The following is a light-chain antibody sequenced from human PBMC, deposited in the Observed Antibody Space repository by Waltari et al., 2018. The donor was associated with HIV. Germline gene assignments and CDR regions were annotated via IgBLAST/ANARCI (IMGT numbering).Light chain of an antibody. CDR1: AAHIAIHP. CDR3: ATWDANLNGVV. CDR2: GSH. Sequence: QSVWTQPPSTTESPGQWLTIPLSGSAAHIAIHPVNCFKHVPGTAPNLLIFGSHQRPSGVPDRFSGSKSGTSASLAIRGLQSEDEAEYYCATWDANLNGVVFGGGTKVTVL. V-gene: IGLV1-44*01. J-gene: IGLJ3*02.